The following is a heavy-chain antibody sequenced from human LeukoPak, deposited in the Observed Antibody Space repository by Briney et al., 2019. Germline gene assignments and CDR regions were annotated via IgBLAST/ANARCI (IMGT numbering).Heavy chain of an antibody. CDR1: GFTFTSSA. J-gene: IGHJ6*03. CDR2: IVVGSGNT. D-gene: IGHD3-10*01. V-gene: IGHV1-58*02. Sequence: SVRVSCKASGFTFTSSAMQWVRQARGQRLEWIGWIVVGSGNTNYAQKFQERVTITRDMSTSTAYMELSSLRSEDTAVYYCAAEGSGSYYKGYYYMDVWGKGTTVTVSS. CDR3: AAEGSGSYYKGYYYMDV.